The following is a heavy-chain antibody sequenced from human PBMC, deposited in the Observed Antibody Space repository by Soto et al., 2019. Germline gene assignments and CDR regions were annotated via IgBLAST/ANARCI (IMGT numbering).Heavy chain of an antibody. Sequence: TSETLSVTCTVSGGSISSGGYYWSWIRQHPGRGLEWIGYIYYSGSTYYNPSLKSRVTISVDTSKNQFSLKLSSVTAADTAVYYCARLEVATSYYYYYGMDVWGQGTTVTVSS. D-gene: IGHD5-12*01. CDR3: ARLEVATSYYYYYGMDV. J-gene: IGHJ6*02. CDR1: GGSISSGGYY. CDR2: IYYSGST. V-gene: IGHV4-31*03.